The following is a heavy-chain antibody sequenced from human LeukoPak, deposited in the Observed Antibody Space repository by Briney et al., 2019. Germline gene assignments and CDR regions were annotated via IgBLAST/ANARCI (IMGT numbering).Heavy chain of an antibody. CDR1: GFTFSDYW. J-gene: IGHJ5*01. CDR2: IQQDGSEK. D-gene: IGHD6-6*01. V-gene: IGHV3-7*01. CDR3: ARLATPSTMAARGRSWFES. Sequence: QTGGSLRLSCAASGFTFSDYWMSWVRQAPGKGLEWVADIQQDGSEKYYVDSVKGRFTISRDNAKNSLYLQMNSLRAEDTAVYYCARLATPSTMAARGRSWFESWGQGTLVTVSS.